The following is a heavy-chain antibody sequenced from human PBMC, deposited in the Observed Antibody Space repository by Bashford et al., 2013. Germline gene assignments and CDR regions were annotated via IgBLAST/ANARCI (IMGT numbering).Heavy chain of an antibody. CDR1: GGSISSGDYY. CDR3: AREISGSYFDP. CDR2: IYYSGST. V-gene: IGHV4-30-4*01. J-gene: IGHJ5*02. D-gene: IGHD1-26*01. Sequence: RPLLYSSETLSLTCTVSGGSISSGDYYWSWIRQPPRKGLEWIGYIYYSGSTYYNPSLKSRVTISVDTSKNQFSLKLSSVTAADTAVYYCAREISGSYFDPWGQGTLVTVSS.